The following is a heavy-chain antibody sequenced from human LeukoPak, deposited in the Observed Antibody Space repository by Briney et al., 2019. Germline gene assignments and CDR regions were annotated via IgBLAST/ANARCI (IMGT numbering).Heavy chain of an antibody. V-gene: IGHV3-21*06. CDR3: ARGGERWLQFNY. Sequence: KTGGSLRLSCAASGFTFSSYSMNWVRQAPGKGLEWVSSIASSSSHMFYADSVKGRFTISRDNAKNSLYLQMNSLRAEDTAVYYCARGGERWLQFNYWGQGTLVTVSS. D-gene: IGHD3-16*01. CDR2: IASSSSHM. J-gene: IGHJ4*02. CDR1: GFTFSSYS.